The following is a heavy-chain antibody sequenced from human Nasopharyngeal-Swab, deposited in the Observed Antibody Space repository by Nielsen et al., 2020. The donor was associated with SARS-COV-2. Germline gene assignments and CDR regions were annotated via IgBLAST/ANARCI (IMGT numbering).Heavy chain of an antibody. D-gene: IGHD3-9*01. Sequence: WIRQPAGQGLEWVGRIKSKTDGGTTDYAAPVKGRFTISRDDSKNTLYLQMNSLKTEDTAVYYCITITIFRHYYMDVWGKGTTVTVSS. CDR2: IKSKTDGGTT. J-gene: IGHJ6*03. CDR3: ITITIFRHYYMDV. V-gene: IGHV3-15*01.